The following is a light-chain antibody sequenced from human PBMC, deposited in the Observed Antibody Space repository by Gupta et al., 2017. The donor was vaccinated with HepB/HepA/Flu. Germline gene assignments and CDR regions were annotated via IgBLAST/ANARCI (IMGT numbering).Light chain of an antibody. CDR1: SRHITYL. V-gene: IGLV4-60*02. CDR2: LESSGNY. Sequence: QPVLLPSSSASASLVSSFNLPCTLRSRHITYLLARHQQQPGKAPRSFMKLESSGNYNKGVGDPDRCSGSSTWADRDLTVSKLQDEDEDDYDREAEDSNTGVFGGGTKLTVL. J-gene: IGLJ2*01. CDR3: EAEDSNTGV.